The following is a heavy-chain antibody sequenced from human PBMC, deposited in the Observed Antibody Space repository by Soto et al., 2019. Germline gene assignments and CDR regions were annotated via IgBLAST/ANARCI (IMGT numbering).Heavy chain of an antibody. CDR3: ARDRAVWYYDFWSALKNYYYYYYGMDV. D-gene: IGHD3-3*01. CDR2: TYYRSKWYN. J-gene: IGHJ6*02. V-gene: IGHV6-1*01. CDR1: GDSVSSNSAA. Sequence: SQTLSLTCAISGDSVSSNSAAWNWIRQSPSRGLEWLGRTYYRSKWYNDYAVSVKSRITINPDTSKNQFSLQLNSVTPEDTAVYYCARDRAVWYYDFWSALKNYYYYYYGMDVWGQGTTVTVSS.